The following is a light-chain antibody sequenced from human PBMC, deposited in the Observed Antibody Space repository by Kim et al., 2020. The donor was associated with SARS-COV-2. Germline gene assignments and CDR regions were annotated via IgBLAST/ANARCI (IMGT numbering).Light chain of an antibody. Sequence: QTVVTQEPSVSVSPGGAVTLTCGLSSDSVSTSYFPSWYQQTPGQPPRTLIYSTNSRSSGVPDRISGSILGNKAALTITGAQADDESDYYCVLYMGRGVWMFGGGTQLTVL. CDR2: STN. V-gene: IGLV8-61*01. CDR1: SDSVSTSYF. J-gene: IGLJ3*02. CDR3: VLYMGRGVWM.